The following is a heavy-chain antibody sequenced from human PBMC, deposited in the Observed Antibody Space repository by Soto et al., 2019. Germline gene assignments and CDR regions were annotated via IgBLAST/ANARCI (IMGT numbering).Heavy chain of an antibody. CDR3: AKHRVAVAGRAAY. J-gene: IGHJ4*02. V-gene: IGHV3-23*01. CDR1: GFTFSSYA. D-gene: IGHD6-19*01. Sequence: EVQLLESGGGLVQPGGSLRLSCAASGFTFSSYAMSWVRQAPGKGLEWVSAISGSGGSTYYADSVKGRFTISRDNSNNTLYLQINSLRAEDTAVYYCAKHRVAVAGRAAYWGQGTLVTVSS. CDR2: ISGSGGST.